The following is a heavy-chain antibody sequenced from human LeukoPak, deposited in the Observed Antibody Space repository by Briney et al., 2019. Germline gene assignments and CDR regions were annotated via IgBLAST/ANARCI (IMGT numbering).Heavy chain of an antibody. J-gene: IGHJ4*02. V-gene: IGHV1-2*02. CDR1: GYTFTGYY. CDR2: ISPNSGGT. CDR3: AREYSSSWYGPYYFDY. D-gene: IGHD6-13*01. Sequence: ASVKVSCKASGYTFTGYYMHWVRQAPGQGLEWMGWISPNSGGTNYAQKFQGRVTMTRDTSISTAYMELSRLTSGDTAVYYCAREYSSSWYGPYYFDYWGQGTLVTVSS.